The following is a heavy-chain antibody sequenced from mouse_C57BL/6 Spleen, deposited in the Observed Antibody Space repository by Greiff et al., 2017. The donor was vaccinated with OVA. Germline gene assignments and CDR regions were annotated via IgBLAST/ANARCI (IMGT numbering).Heavy chain of an antibody. J-gene: IGHJ2*01. CDR2: IDPETGGT. CDR1: GYTFTDYE. CDR3: TREIYYYGSSLFDY. V-gene: IGHV1-15*01. D-gene: IGHD1-1*01. Sequence: VQLVESGAELVRPGASVTLSCKASGYTFTDYEMHWVKQTPVHGLEWIGAIDPETGGTAYNQKFKGKAILTADKSSSTAYMELRSLTSEDSAVYYGTREIYYYGSSLFDYWGQGTTLTVSA.